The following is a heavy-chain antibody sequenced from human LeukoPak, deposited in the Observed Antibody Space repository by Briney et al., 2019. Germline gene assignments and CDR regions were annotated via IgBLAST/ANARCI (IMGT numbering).Heavy chain of an antibody. J-gene: IGHJ6*04. CDR2: INHNGST. CDR3: TRDSGYSYGYFGARV. CDR1: GGSFSGYY. Sequence: SGTLSLTCAVSGGSFSGYYWSWIRQPPGKGLEWIGEINHNGSTYYNPSLKSRVAIPVDTSKNQFSLKLSSVTAADTAVYYCTRDSGYSYGYFGARVWGKGTPVTVSS. V-gene: IGHV4-34*01. D-gene: IGHD5-18*01.